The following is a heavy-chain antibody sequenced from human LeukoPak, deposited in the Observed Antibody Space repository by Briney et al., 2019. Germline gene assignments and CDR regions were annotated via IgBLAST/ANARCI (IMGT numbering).Heavy chain of an antibody. CDR2: IYYSGST. CDR3: TRGGGFGSGYLL. D-gene: IGHD3-22*01. J-gene: IGHJ4*02. CDR1: GGSITSYY. V-gene: IGHV4-59*01. Sequence: PSETLSLTCTVSGGSITSYYWSWIRQPPGKGLEWIGYIYYSGSTNYNPSLKSRVTISVDTSKNQFSLKLSSVTAADTGIYYCTRGGGFGSGYLLWGQGTLVTVTS.